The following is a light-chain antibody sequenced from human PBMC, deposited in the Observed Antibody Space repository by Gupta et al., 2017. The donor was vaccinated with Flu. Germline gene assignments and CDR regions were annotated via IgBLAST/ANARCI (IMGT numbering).Light chain of an antibody. Sequence: DIQMTQSPSSLSASVGDSVSITCRASQTIARFLQWYQHKPGKAPSLLIHSAFTLQDGVPPRFSGSASGTEFTLTISGLQPEDFATYYCHQTYSMPRTFGQGTRVEIK. J-gene: IGKJ1*01. CDR1: QTIARF. V-gene: IGKV1-39*01. CDR3: HQTYSMPRT. CDR2: SAF.